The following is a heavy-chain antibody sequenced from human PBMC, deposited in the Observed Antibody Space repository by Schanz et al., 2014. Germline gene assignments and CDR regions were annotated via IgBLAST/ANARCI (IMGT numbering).Heavy chain of an antibody. CDR3: AKHLESPDIVGTIFDS. D-gene: IGHD5-12*01. CDR1: GYTFSDHF. Sequence: EVQLVESGGGVVQPGRSLRLSCAASGYTFSDHFMDWVRQAPGKGLEWISSMYINSGSTQYADSVKGRFTISRDNSKNTLYLQMNSLRAEDTAVYFCAKHLESPDIVGTIFDSWGQGTLVSVSS. J-gene: IGHJ4*02. V-gene: IGHV3-23*04. CDR2: MYINSGST.